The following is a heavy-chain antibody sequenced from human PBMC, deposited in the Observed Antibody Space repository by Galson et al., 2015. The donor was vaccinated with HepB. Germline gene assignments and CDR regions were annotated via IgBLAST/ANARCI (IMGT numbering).Heavy chain of an antibody. CDR1: GGTFSSYA. CDR3: AREAGAVGATGLDY. Sequence: SVKVSCKASGGTFSSYAISWVRQAPGQGLEWMGRIIPILGIANYAQKFQGRVTITADKSTSTAYMELSSLRSEDTAVYYCAREAGAVGATGLDYWGQGTLVTVSS. V-gene: IGHV1-69*04. D-gene: IGHD1-26*01. J-gene: IGHJ4*02. CDR2: IIPILGIA.